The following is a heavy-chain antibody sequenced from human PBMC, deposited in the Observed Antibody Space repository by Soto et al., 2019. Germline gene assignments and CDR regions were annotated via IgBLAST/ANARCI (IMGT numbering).Heavy chain of an antibody. Sequence: GGSLRLSCAASGFTFSSYGMHWVRQAPDKGLEWVAVISYDGSNKYYADSVKGRFTISRDNSKNTLYLQMNSLRAEDTAVYYCAKGYYDYVWGSYLDIWGQGTMVTVSS. CDR1: GFTFSSYG. CDR3: AKGYYDYVWGSYLDI. D-gene: IGHD3-16*01. CDR2: ISYDGSNK. J-gene: IGHJ3*02. V-gene: IGHV3-30*18.